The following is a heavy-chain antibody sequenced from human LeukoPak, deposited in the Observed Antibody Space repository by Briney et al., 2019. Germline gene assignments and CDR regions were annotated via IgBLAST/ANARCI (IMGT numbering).Heavy chain of an antibody. D-gene: IGHD6-19*01. CDR2: IYYSGST. Sequence: SETLSLTCTVAGGSISSSSYYWGWIRQPPGKGLEWIGSIYYSGSTYYNPSLKSRVTISVDTSKNQFSLKLSSVTAADTAVYYCARPSIAVAGTWAGYFDYWGQGTLVTVSS. J-gene: IGHJ4*02. CDR1: GGSISSSSYY. V-gene: IGHV4-39*01. CDR3: ARPSIAVAGTWAGYFDY.